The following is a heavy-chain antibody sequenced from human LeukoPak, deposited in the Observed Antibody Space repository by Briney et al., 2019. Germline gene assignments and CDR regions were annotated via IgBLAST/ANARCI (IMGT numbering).Heavy chain of an antibody. Sequence: ASVKVSCKASGYTFTGYYMHWVRHAPGQGLEWMGWINPNSGGTNYAQKFQGRVTMTRDTSISTAYMELSRLRSDDTAVYYCARAMGGRIAARRGDFDYWGQGTLVTVSS. J-gene: IGHJ4*02. V-gene: IGHV1-2*02. CDR3: ARAMGGRIAARRGDFDY. CDR2: INPNSGGT. CDR1: GYTFTGYY. D-gene: IGHD6-6*01.